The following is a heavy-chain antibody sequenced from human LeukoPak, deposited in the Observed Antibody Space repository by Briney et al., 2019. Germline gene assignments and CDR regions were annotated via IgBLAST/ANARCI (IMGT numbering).Heavy chain of an antibody. Sequence: SVKVSCKASGGTFSSYAISWVRQAPGQGLEWMGRIIPIFGTANYAQKFQGRVTITTDESTSTAYMELSSLRSEDTAVYYCARGGEYDFWSGYINWFGPWGQGTLVTVSS. J-gene: IGHJ5*02. CDR3: ARGGEYDFWSGYINWFGP. D-gene: IGHD3-3*01. CDR1: GGTFSSYA. CDR2: IIPIFGTA. V-gene: IGHV1-69*05.